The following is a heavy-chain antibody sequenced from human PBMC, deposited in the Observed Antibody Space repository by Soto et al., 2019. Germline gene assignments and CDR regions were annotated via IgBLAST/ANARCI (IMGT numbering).Heavy chain of an antibody. CDR1: GFSFSTYD. J-gene: IGHJ4*02. D-gene: IGHD4-17*01. CDR3: AKDRDYGDYEFDY. V-gene: IGHV3-64D*06. Sequence: GGSLRLSCAASGFSFSTYDVHWVRQAPAKGLEFVAGISPNGAATYYADSVKGRSTISRDNSKNTLYLQMSSLRAEDTAVYYCAKDRDYGDYEFDYWGQGTLVTVSS. CDR2: ISPNGAAT.